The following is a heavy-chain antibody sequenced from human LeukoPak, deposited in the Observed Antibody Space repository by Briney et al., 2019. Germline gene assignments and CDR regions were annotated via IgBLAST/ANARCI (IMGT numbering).Heavy chain of an antibody. V-gene: IGHV1-69*04. Sequence: GFSVKVSCKASGGTLSSYAIIWVRLAPAHGREWMGRVIPIFGIGNYAQKFQRRVTITADKSTSRAYMELSILRSEDTAVYYGARGYWSWVSAFVYWGQGTLVTVSS. D-gene: IGHD2-8*02. CDR1: GGTLSSYA. J-gene: IGHJ4*02. CDR2: VIPIFGIG. CDR3: ARGYWSWVSAFVY.